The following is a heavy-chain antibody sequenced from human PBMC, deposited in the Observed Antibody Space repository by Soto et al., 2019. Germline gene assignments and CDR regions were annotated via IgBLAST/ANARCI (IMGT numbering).Heavy chain of an antibody. Sequence: GGAVRGSSLDPGFTFSDFTMTWVRHVPGRGLAWVASLDGAGGSTYYAESVRGRFSISRDNSQNTLFLQMKRLTVDDTAIYYCAAPRDEYGSGVSWFTYGMDIWGQGTTVTVSS. CDR3: AAPRDEYGSGVSWFTYGMDI. J-gene: IGHJ6*02. D-gene: IGHD3-10*01. V-gene: IGHV3-23*01. CDR2: LDGAGGST. CDR1: GFTFSDFT.